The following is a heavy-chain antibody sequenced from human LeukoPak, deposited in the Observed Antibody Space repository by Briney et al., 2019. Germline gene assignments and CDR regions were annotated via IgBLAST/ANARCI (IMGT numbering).Heavy chain of an antibody. CDR1: GFTFSSYA. V-gene: IGHV3-30-3*01. CDR3: AKVGTPRIYSSSGGPILG. D-gene: IGHD6-13*01. Sequence: PGGSLRLSCAASGFTFSSYAIHWVRQAPGKGLEWVVVISYDGSNKYYADSVKGRFTISRDNSKNTLYLQMNSLRAEDTAVYYCAKVGTPRIYSSSGGPILGWGQGTLVTVSS. J-gene: IGHJ4*02. CDR2: ISYDGSNK.